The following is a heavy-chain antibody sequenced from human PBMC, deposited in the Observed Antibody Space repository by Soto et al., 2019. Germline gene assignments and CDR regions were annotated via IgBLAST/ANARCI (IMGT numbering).Heavy chain of an antibody. Sequence: SETLSLTCTVSGGSISSYYWSWIRQPPGKGLEWIGYFYYSGSTNYNPSLRSRVSISVDTSKNQFSLKLSSVTAADTAVYYCGRGTLTSYFDYWGQGTLVTVSS. CDR3: GRGTLTSYFDY. J-gene: IGHJ4*02. V-gene: IGHV4-59*01. CDR1: GGSISSYY. CDR2: FYYSGST.